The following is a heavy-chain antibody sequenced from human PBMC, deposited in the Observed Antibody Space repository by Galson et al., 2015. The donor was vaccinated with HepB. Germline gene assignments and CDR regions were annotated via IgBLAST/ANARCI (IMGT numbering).Heavy chain of an antibody. CDR2: ISSSSSTI. CDR3: ARTGGSGSYFLIQDGYFDL. V-gene: IGHV3-48*04. Sequence: SLRLSCAASGFTFSSYSMNWVRQAPGKGLEWVSYISSSSSTIYYADSVKGRFTISRDNAKNSLYLQMNSLRAEDTAVYYCARTGGSGSYFLIQDGYFDLWGRGTLVTVSS. D-gene: IGHD3-10*01. J-gene: IGHJ2*01. CDR1: GFTFSSYS.